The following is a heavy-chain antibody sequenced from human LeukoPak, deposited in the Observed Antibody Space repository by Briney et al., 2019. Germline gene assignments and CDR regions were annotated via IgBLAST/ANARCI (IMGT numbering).Heavy chain of an antibody. Sequence: GGSLRLSCAASGFTFSSYGMHWVRQAPGKGLEWVAVISYDGSNKYYADSVEGRFTISRDNSKNTLYLQMNSLRAEDTAVYYCAKDTYYYDSSGYYLDYWGQGTLVTVSS. CDR1: GFTFSSYG. D-gene: IGHD3-22*01. J-gene: IGHJ4*02. CDR2: ISYDGSNK. V-gene: IGHV3-30*18. CDR3: AKDTYYYDSSGYYLDY.